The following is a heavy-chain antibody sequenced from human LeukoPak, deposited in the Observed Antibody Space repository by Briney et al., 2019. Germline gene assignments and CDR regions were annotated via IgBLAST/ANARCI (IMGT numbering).Heavy chain of an antibody. V-gene: IGHV4-34*01. CDR2: INHSGST. J-gene: IGHJ4*02. D-gene: IGHD1-26*01. CDR3: ARLREYSGSYYWFDY. Sequence: SETLSLTCAVYGGSFSGYYWSWIRQPPGKGLEWIGEINHSGSTNYNPSLKSRVTISVDTSKNQFSLKLSSVTAADTAVYYCARLREYSGSYYWFDYWGQGTLVTVSS. CDR1: GGSFSGYY.